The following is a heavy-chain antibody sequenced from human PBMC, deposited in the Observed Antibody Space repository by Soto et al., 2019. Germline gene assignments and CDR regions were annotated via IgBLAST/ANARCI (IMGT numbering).Heavy chain of an antibody. CDR3: ARYLLRYFDWLSGGMDV. CDR1: GYTFTGYY. CDR2: INPNSGGT. Sequence: EASVKVSCKASGYTFTGYYMHWVRQAPGQGLEWMGWINPNSGGTNYAQKFQGRVTMTRDTSISTAYMELSRLRSDDTAVYYCARYLLRYFDWLSGGMDVWGQGTTVTVSS. D-gene: IGHD3-9*01. J-gene: IGHJ6*02. V-gene: IGHV1-2*02.